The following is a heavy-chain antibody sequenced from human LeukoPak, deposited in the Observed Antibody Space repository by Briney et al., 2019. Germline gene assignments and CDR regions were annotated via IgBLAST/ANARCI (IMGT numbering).Heavy chain of an antibody. CDR1: GGSFSGYY. J-gene: IGHJ4*02. CDR2: INHSGST. D-gene: IGHD6-6*01. CDR3: AIKFIAARPFDY. V-gene: IGHV4-34*01. Sequence: SETLSLTGAVYGGSFSGYYWSWIRQPPGKGLEWIGEINHSGSTNYNPSLKSRVTISVDTSKNQFSLKLSSVTAADTAVYYCAIKFIAARPFDYWGQGTLVTVSS.